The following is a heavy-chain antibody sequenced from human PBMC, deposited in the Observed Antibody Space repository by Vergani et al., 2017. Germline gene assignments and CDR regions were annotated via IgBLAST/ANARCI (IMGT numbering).Heavy chain of an antibody. V-gene: IGHV4-34*01. CDR3: ARVQELYDFWSGYSVRYYYYMGV. CDR1: GGSFSGYY. J-gene: IGHJ6*03. Sequence: QVQLQQWGAGLLKPSETLSLTCAVYGGSFSGYYWSWIGQPPGKGLEWIGEINNSGSTNYNPSLKRRVTISVDTSKNQFSLKLSSVTAADTAVYYCARVQELYDFWSGYSVRYYYYMGVWGKGSTVTVSS. D-gene: IGHD3-3*01. CDR2: INNSGST.